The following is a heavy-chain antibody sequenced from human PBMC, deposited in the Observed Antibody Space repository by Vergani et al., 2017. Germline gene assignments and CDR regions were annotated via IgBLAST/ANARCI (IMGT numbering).Heavy chain of an antibody. J-gene: IGHJ4*02. CDR3: AGYTHSWQRADG. D-gene: IGHD6-13*01. Sequence: QAQLQESGPGLVKPSETLSPTCHVFGVSVTDYNCNWIRQAPGKGLEWIGSLSTTGGATHASHKPSLKSRVSITVDTSKRQFSLRLTSVTSADSALYYYAGYTHSWQRADGWGQGLLVSVSS. CDR1: GVSVTDYN. CDR2: LSTTGGA. V-gene: IGHV4-4*09.